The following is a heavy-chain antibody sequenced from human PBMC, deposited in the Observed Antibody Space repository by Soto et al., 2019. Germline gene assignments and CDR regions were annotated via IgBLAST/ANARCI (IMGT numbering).Heavy chain of an antibody. CDR2: ISAYNGNT. J-gene: IGHJ4*02. CDR1: GYTFTSYG. V-gene: IGHV1-18*01. D-gene: IGHD3-22*01. Sequence: QVQLVQSGAEVKKPGASVKVSCKACGYTFTSYGISWVRQAPGQGLEWMGWISAYNGNTNYAQKLQGRVTMTTDTSTSTAYMELRSLRSDDTAVYYCARDRNYYYDSSGYSLYFDYWGQGTLDTVSS. CDR3: ARDRNYYYDSSGYSLYFDY.